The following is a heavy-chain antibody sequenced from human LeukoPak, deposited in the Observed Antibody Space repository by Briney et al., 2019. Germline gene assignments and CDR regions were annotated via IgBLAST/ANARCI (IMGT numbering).Heavy chain of an antibody. Sequence: SETLSLTCTVSGGSISSGDYYWSWIRQPPGKGLECIGYIYYSGSTYYNSSLKSRVTISVDTSKNQFSLKLSSVTAADTAVYYCARTGGRKAFDIWGQGTMVTVSS. J-gene: IGHJ3*02. V-gene: IGHV4-30-4*08. D-gene: IGHD2-15*01. CDR3: ARTGGRKAFDI. CDR1: GGSISSGDYY. CDR2: IYYSGST.